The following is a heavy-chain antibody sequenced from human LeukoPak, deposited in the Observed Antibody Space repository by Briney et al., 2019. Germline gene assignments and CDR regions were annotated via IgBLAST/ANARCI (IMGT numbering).Heavy chain of an antibody. CDR2: IIPIFGTA. CDR1: GGTFSSYA. Sequence: SVKVSCKASGGTFSSYAISWVRQAPGQGLEWMGGIIPIFGTANYAQKFQGRVTITADESTSTAYMELSSLRSEDTAVYYCARGVGSSSSPYNWFDPWGQGTLVTVSS. CDR3: ARGVGSSSSPYNWFDP. V-gene: IGHV1-69*13. D-gene: IGHD6-6*01. J-gene: IGHJ5*02.